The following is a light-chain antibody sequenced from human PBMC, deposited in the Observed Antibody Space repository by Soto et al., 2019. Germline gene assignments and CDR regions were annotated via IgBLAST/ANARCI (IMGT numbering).Light chain of an antibody. J-gene: IGKJ2*01. Sequence: DIQMTQSPSTLSASVGDRVTITCRASQSISTWLAWYQQKPGKAPNLLIYKASSLESGVPSRFSGSGSGTECTLTISSLQPADVGTYYCQNYKSYPYTFGHGTKLEIK. CDR3: QNYKSYPYT. CDR1: QSISTW. CDR2: KAS. V-gene: IGKV1-5*03.